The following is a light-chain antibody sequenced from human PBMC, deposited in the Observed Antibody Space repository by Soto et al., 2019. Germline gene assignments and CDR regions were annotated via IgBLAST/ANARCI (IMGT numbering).Light chain of an antibody. V-gene: IGKV1-5*01. CDR2: DAS. Sequence: DIQMTQSPSTLSASIGDRVTITCRASQTISEWLAWYQQKPGKAPKVLIYDASSLASGVPARFSGGGSGTEFTLTINILQHDDFATYYCQQYSSPPWTFGQGTKVEIK. CDR1: QTISEW. CDR3: QQYSSPPWT. J-gene: IGKJ1*01.